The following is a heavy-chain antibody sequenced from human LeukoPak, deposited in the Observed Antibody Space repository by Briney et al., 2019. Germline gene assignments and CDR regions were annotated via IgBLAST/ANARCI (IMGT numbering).Heavy chain of an antibody. CDR3: AKSGGRGYCSSSSCFLINY. CDR1: GFTFSNYA. J-gene: IGHJ4*02. V-gene: IGHV3-23*01. CDR2: ISGRGDGA. Sequence: PGGSLRLSCAASGFTFSNYAMSWVRQAPGKGLEWVSSISGRGDGAYHADSVKGRFTISRDISKNTLYLQMDSLRAGDTAVYYCAKSGGRGYCSSSSCFLINYWGQGTLVTVSS. D-gene: IGHD2-2*01.